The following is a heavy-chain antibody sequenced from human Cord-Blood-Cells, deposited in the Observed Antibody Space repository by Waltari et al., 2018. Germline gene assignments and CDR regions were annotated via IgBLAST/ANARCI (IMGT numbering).Heavy chain of an antibody. Sequence: QVQLQESGPGLVKPSGTLSLTCAVSGCSISSSNWWSWVRQPPGKGLEWIGEIYHSGSNNDNPALKSRVTISVDKSKNQFSLKLSSVTAADTAVYYCARGSITILWTGADAFDIWGQGTMVTVSS. J-gene: IGHJ3*02. CDR3: ARGSITILWTGADAFDI. CDR1: GCSISSSNW. D-gene: IGHD3-3*01. V-gene: IGHV4-4*02. CDR2: IYHSGSN.